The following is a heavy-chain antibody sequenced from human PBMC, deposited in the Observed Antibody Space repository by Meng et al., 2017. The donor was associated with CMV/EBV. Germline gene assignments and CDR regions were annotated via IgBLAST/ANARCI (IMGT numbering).Heavy chain of an antibody. D-gene: IGHD6-6*01. CDR2: IIPILGIA. CDR1: GGTFSSYA. Sequence: SVKVSCKASGGTFSSYAISWVRQAPGQGFEWMGGIIPILGIANYAQKFQGRVTSTADKSTSTAYMELSSLRSEDTAVYYCARDRGLAARPDVWGQGTTVTVSS. J-gene: IGHJ6*02. V-gene: IGHV1-69*10. CDR3: ARDRGLAARPDV.